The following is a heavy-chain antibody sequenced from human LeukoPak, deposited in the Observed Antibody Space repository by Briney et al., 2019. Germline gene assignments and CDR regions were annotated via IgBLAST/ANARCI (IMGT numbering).Heavy chain of an antibody. CDR1: GGTFSSYA. CDR3: AREAGYCSSTSCPHWFDP. CDR2: IIPIFGTA. Sequence: SVKVSCKASGGTFSSYAISWVRQAPGQGLEWMGGIIPIFGTANYAQKFQGRVTITADESTSTAYMELSSLKSEDTAVYYCAREAGYCSSTSCPHWFDPWGQGTLVTVSS. J-gene: IGHJ5*02. V-gene: IGHV1-69*13. D-gene: IGHD2-2*01.